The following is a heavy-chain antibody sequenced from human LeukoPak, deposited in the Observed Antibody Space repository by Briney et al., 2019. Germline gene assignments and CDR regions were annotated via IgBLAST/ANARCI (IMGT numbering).Heavy chain of an antibody. CDR1: GFTFSIYS. CDR3: ARARMQIVVVAAADY. D-gene: IGHD2-15*01. Sequence: GGSLRLSCAASGFTFSIYSMNWVRQAPGKGLEWVSSISSSGSFIYYADSVKGRFTISRDNAKNSLYLQMNSLRAEDTAVYYCARARMQIVVVAAADYWGQGTLVTASS. V-gene: IGHV3-21*01. CDR2: ISSSGSFI. J-gene: IGHJ4*02.